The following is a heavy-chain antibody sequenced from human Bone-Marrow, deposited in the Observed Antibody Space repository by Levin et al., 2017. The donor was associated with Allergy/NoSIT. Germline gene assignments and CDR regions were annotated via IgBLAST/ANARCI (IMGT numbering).Heavy chain of an antibody. CDR1: GFTFGGFA. J-gene: IGHJ6*02. CDR3: AKFERFSEWFQYGMDV. CDR2: ITGSGVSA. D-gene: IGHD3-3*01. V-gene: IGHV3-23*01. Sequence: PGRSLRLSCAASGFTFGGFAMGWVRQAPGKGLEWVSSITGSGVSAYYADSMKGRLTISRDNSKNTLYLQMDSLRAEDTAVYYCAKFERFSEWFQYGMDVWGQGTTVTVSS.